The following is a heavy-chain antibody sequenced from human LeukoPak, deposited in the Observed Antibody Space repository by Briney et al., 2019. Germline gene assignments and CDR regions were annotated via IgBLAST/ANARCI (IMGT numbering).Heavy chain of an antibody. CDR1: GFTFDDYA. D-gene: IGHD2-21*01. CDR3: AKALSAYCGGDCSEGAFDI. V-gene: IGHV3-9*01. Sequence: PGGSLRLSCAASGFTFDDYAMHWVRQAPGKGLEWVSGISWNSGSIGYADSVKGRFTISRDNAKNSLYLQMNSLRAEDTALYYCAKALSAYCGGDCSEGAFDIWGQGTMVTVSS. J-gene: IGHJ3*02. CDR2: ISWNSGSI.